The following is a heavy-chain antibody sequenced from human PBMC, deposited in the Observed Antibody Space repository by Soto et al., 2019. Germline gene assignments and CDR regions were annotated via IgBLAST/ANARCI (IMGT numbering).Heavy chain of an antibody. CDR1: GFTFSDAW. CDR2: IKSKSDGGTT. CDR3: CCTSGPDV. Sequence: GGSLRLSCAASGFTFSDAWMSWVRQAPGKGLEWVGRIKSKSDGGTTDYAAPVKGRFTISRDDSKNTLYLQRNSLKTEDTSVYYCCCTSGPDVWGQGTLVTVSS. V-gene: IGHV3-15*01. J-gene: IGHJ1*01. D-gene: IGHD2-2*01.